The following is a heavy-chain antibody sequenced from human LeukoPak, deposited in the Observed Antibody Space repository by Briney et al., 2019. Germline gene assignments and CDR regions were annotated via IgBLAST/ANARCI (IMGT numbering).Heavy chain of an antibody. Sequence: PGGSLRLYCAASGFTFSSYAMSWVRQAPGKGLEWVSAISGSGGSTYYADSVKGRSTISRDNSKNTLYLQMNSLRAEDTAVYYCAKLVGLHFDYWGQGTLVTVSS. D-gene: IGHD1-26*01. CDR1: GFTFSSYA. J-gene: IGHJ4*02. CDR3: AKLVGLHFDY. V-gene: IGHV3-23*01. CDR2: ISGSGGST.